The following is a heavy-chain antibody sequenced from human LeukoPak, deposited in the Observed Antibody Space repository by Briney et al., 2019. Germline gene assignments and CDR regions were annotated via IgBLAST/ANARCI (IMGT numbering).Heavy chain of an antibody. V-gene: IGHV4-39*01. CDR3: ARGGRSSIAVAGTY. D-gene: IGHD6-19*01. CDR2: IYYSGST. Sequence: SETLSLTCTVSGGSISSSSYYWGWIRQPPGKGLEWIGSIYYSGSTYYNPSLKSRVTISVDTSKNQFSLKLSSVTAADTAVYYCARGGRSSIAVAGTYWGQGTLVTVSS. CDR1: GGSISSSSYY. J-gene: IGHJ4*02.